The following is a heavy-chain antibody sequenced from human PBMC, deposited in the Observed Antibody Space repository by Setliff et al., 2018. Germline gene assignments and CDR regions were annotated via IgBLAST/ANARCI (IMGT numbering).Heavy chain of an antibody. D-gene: IGHD5-12*01. Sequence: SETLSLTCRVSGGSISSGNYHWGWVRQPPGKGLEWIGLIYYTGITYYNPSLKSRVTISVDTSKNQFSLKLSSVTAADTAVYYCARSEGRRDGYNWWGQGTLVTVSS. CDR3: ARSEGRRDGYNW. CDR2: IYYTGIT. CDR1: GGSISSGNYH. V-gene: IGHV4-39*01. J-gene: IGHJ4*02.